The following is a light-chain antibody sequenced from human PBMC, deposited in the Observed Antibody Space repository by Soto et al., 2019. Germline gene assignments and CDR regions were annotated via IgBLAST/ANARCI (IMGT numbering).Light chain of an antibody. J-gene: IGKJ5*01. CDR1: QSVSSSY. V-gene: IGKV3-20*01. CDR3: QQYANSPRLT. Sequence: VLIQSPGSLSLSPGERQNVFCRAVQSVSSSYLAWYQQKPGQAPRLLIYSTSRRATGIPDRFTGSGSGTEFILTISRLEPEDFAIYYCQQYANSPRLTSAQGARLAI. CDR2: STS.